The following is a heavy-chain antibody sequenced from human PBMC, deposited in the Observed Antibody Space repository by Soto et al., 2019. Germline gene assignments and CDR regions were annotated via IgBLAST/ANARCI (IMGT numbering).Heavy chain of an antibody. CDR2: IYYSGST. CDR1: GGSISSYY. CDR3: ATRYYCTNGVCHDAFDI. V-gene: IGHV4-59*01. J-gene: IGHJ3*02. Sequence: PSETLSLTCTVSGGSISSYYWSRIRQPPGKGLEWIGYIYYSGSTNYNPSLKSRVTISVDTSKNQFSLKLSSVTAADTAVYYCATRYYCTNGVCHDAFDIWGQGTMVTVSS. D-gene: IGHD2-8*01.